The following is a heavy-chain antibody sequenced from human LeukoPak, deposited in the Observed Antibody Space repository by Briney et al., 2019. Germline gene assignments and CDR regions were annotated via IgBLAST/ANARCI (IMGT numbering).Heavy chain of an antibody. CDR1: GGTFSSYA. D-gene: IGHD2-15*01. V-gene: IGHV1-69*13. CDR2: IIPIFGTA. J-gene: IGHJ6*02. CDR3: ARDEIVVVAAPGDYYYGMDV. Sequence: SVTVSCTASGGTFSSYAISWVRQAPGQGLEWMGGIIPIFGTANYAQKFQGRVTITADESTSTAYMELSSLRSEDTAVYYCARDEIVVVAAPGDYYYGMDVWGQGTTVTVSS.